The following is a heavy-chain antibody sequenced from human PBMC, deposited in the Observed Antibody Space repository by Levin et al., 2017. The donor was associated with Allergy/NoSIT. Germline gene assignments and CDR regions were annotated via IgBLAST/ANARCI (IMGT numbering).Heavy chain of an antibody. CDR1: GFTFSSYS. CDR2: ISSSSSYI. V-gene: IGHV3-21*01. D-gene: IGHD5-24*01. J-gene: IGHJ3*02. Sequence: GESLKISCAASGFTFSSYSMNWVRQAPGKGLEWVSSISSSSSYIYYADSVKGRFTISRDNAKNSLYLQMNSLRAEDTAVYYCARGRRDGYNHGAFDIWGQGTMVTVSS. CDR3: ARGRRDGYNHGAFDI.